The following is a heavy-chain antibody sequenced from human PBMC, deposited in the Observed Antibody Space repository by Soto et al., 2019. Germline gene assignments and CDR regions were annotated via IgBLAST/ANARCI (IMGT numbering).Heavy chain of an antibody. J-gene: IGHJ3*02. CDR1: GGSISSGGYY. V-gene: IGHV4-31*03. Sequence: SETLSLTCTVSGGSISSGGYYWRWIRQHPGKGLEWIGYIFYSGSTNYNPSLKSRVTISVDKSKNQFSLKLSSVTAADTAVYYCARGIISMRVGGGGDDAFDIWGQGTMVTVSS. D-gene: IGHD3-22*01. CDR3: ARGIISMRVGGGGDDAFDI. CDR2: IFYSGST.